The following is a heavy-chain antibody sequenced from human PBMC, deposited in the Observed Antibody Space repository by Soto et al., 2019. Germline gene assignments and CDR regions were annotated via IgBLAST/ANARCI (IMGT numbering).Heavy chain of an antibody. CDR1: GGTFSSYA. D-gene: IGHD2-2*01. V-gene: IGHV1-18*01. J-gene: IGHJ3*02. CDR3: AFVVVPAAIFPGGVPDAFDI. Sequence: GASVKVSCKAAGGTFSSYAIIWVRQAPGQGLEWMGGISAYNGNTNYAQKLQGRVTMTTDTSTSTAYMELRSLRSDDTAVYYCAFVVVPAAIFPGGVPDAFDIWGQGTMVTVSS. CDR2: ISAYNGNT.